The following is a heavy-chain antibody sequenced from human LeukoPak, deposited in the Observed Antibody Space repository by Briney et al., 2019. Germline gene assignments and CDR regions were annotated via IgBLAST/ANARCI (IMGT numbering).Heavy chain of an antibody. V-gene: IGHV3-48*01. CDR2: ISSSSDII. CDR3: AKVSAVAATPIDY. Sequence: GGSLRHSCAASAFDFTIYDMNWVRQAPGKGLEWLSYISSSSDIIHYADSVKGRFTISRDNAKNTLYLQMNSLTAEDTAVYYCAKVSAVAATPIDYWGQGTLVTVSS. D-gene: IGHD2-15*01. CDR1: AFDFTIYD. J-gene: IGHJ4*02.